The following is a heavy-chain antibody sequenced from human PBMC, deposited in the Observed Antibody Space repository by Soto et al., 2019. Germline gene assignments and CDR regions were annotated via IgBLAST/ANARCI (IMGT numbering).Heavy chain of an antibody. CDR3: ARDPNFTMFGVIIPPGAFDI. Sequence: ASVKVSCKASGYTFTSYGISWVRQAPGQGLEWMGWISAYNDNTNYAQKLQGRVTMTTDTSTSTAYMELRSLRSDDTAVYYCARDPNFTMFGVIIPPGAFDIWGQGTMVTVSS. V-gene: IGHV1-18*01. CDR2: ISAYNDNT. D-gene: IGHD3-3*01. J-gene: IGHJ3*02. CDR1: GYTFTSYG.